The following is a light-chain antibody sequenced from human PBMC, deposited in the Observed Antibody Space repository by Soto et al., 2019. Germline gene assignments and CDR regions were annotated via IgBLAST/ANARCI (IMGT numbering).Light chain of an antibody. CDR3: HQYNNWPPWT. Sequence: RVTIPCHASQDISNYLNWYQQKPGKAPKLLIYDASNLETGVPSRFSGSGSGTDFTFTISSLQPEDIATYYCHQYNNWPPWTFGPGTKVDIK. V-gene: IGKV1-33*01. J-gene: IGKJ1*01. CDR1: QDISNY. CDR2: DAS.